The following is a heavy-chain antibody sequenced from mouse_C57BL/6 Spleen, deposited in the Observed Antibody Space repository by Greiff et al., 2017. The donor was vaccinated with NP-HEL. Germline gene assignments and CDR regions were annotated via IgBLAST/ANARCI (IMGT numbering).Heavy chain of an antibody. CDR3: ARWGCYYGNHYYAMDD. CDR1: GYAFSSYW. D-gene: IGHD2-1*01. V-gene: IGHV1-80*01. Sequence: QVQLQQSGAELVKPGASVKISCKASGYAFSSYWMNWVKQRPGKGLEWIGQIYPGDGDTNYNGKFKGKATLTEDKSSSTAYMQLSSLTSEDSAVYFCARWGCYYGNHYYAMDDWGQGTSVTVSS. J-gene: IGHJ4*01. CDR2: IYPGDGDT.